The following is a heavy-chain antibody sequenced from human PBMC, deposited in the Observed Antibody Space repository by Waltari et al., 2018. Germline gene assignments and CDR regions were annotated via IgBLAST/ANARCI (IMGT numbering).Heavy chain of an antibody. CDR2: SYPGNSDT. D-gene: IGHD3-3*01. CDR3: ASWGIWSGYADAY. CDR1: GYSFTSYW. Sequence: EVQLVQSGAEVKKPGESLKISCKGSGYSFTSYWIGWVRQMTGKGLEWMGISYPGNSDTRYSPSVQGQVSISADKSISTAYLQWSSLKASDTAMYYCASWGIWSGYADAYWGQGTLVTVSS. V-gene: IGHV5-51*01. J-gene: IGHJ4*02.